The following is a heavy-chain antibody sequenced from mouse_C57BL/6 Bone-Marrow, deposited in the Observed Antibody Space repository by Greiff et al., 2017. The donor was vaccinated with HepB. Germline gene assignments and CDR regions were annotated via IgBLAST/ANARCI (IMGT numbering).Heavy chain of an antibody. CDR3: ARQGGSWYFDV. Sequence: EVQLVESGGGLVQPGGSLKLSCAASGFTFRDYYMYWVRQTPEKRLEWVAYISNGGGSTYYPDTVKGRFTISRDNAKNTLYLQMSRLKSEDTAMYYCARQGGSWYFDVWGTGTTVTVSS. V-gene: IGHV5-12*01. J-gene: IGHJ1*03. CDR2: ISNGGGST. CDR1: GFTFRDYY.